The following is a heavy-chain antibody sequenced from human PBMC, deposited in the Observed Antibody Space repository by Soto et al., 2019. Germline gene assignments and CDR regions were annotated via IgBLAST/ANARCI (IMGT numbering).Heavy chain of an antibody. CDR1: GGSISSSNW. CDR3: ARRYGSAIDY. J-gene: IGHJ4*02. V-gene: IGHV4-4*02. CDR2: IYHSGST. Sequence: SETLSLTCAVSGGSISSSNWWSWVRQPPGKGLEWIGEIYHSGSTNYNPSLKSRVTISVDTSKNQFSLKLSSVTATDTAVYYCARRYGSAIDYWGQGTLVIVSS. D-gene: IGHD1-26*01.